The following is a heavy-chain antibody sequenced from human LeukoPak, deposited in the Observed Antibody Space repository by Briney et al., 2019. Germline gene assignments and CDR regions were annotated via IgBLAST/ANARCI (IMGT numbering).Heavy chain of an antibody. Sequence: GGSLRLSCAASGFTFSSYGMHWVRQAPGKGLEWVAVISYDGSNKYYADSVKGRFTISRDNSKNTLYLQMNSLRAEDTAVYYCAAPYYYDSSGMGASDIWGQGTMVTVSS. D-gene: IGHD3-22*01. CDR2: ISYDGSNK. CDR3: AAPYYYDSSGMGASDI. J-gene: IGHJ3*02. CDR1: GFTFSSYG. V-gene: IGHV3-30*19.